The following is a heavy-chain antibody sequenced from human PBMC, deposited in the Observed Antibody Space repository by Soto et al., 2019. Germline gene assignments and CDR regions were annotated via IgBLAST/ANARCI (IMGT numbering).Heavy chain of an antibody. CDR1: EFTLSGSY. CDR3: AIRDY. J-gene: IGHJ4*02. CDR2: IRGRADSYAT. Sequence: EVHLVDSGGDVVQPGGSLKLSCAASEFTLSGSYLHWVRQASGRGLEWVGHIRGRADSYATSYAASVNGSFTISRDDSKNTAYLQMNSLTTGDTAVYYCAIRDYWGQGTLVTVSS. V-gene: IGHV3-73*01.